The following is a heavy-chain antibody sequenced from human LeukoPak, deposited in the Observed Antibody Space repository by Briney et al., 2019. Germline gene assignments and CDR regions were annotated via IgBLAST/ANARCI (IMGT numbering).Heavy chain of an antibody. J-gene: IGHJ5*02. CDR2: INHSGST. CDR3: ARVLKGSSWYGRTWGFDH. Sequence: SETLSLTCAVYGGSFSGYYWSWIRQPPGKGLEWIGEINHSGSTNYNPSLKSRVTISVDTSKNQFSLKLSSVTAADTAVYYCARVLKGSSWYGRTWGFDHWGQGTLVTVSS. CDR1: GGSFSGYY. D-gene: IGHD6-13*01. V-gene: IGHV4-34*01.